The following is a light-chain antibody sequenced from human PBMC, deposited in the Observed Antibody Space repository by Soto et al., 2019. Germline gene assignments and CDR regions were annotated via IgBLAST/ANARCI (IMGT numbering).Light chain of an antibody. CDR2: EVS. J-gene: IGLJ1*01. Sequence: QSVLTQPPSASVSPGQSVTISCTGTSSDVGGYNYVSWYQQHPGKAPKLMIYEVSKRPSGVPDRFSGSKSGNTASLTVSGLQAEDEADYYCSSYAGSNRDVFGTGTKVTVL. CDR3: SSYAGSNRDV. CDR1: SSDVGGYNY. V-gene: IGLV2-8*01.